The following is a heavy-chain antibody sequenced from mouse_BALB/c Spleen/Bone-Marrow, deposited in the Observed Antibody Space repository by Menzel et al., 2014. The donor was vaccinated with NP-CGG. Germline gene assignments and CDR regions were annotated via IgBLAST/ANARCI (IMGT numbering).Heavy chain of an antibody. CDR1: GYTFTSYR. CDR2: INPSNGGT. D-gene: IGHD1-1*01. J-gene: IGHJ2*01. V-gene: IGHV1S16*01. CDR3: TNDVYD. Sequence: QVQLQQSGAELVKPGASVKLSCKASGYTFTSYRMHWVKLRPGQGFEWIGEINPSNGGTNYNEKFKRKATLTVGKSSSTAYMQLSSLTSEDSAVYYCTNDVYDWGQGTTLTVSS.